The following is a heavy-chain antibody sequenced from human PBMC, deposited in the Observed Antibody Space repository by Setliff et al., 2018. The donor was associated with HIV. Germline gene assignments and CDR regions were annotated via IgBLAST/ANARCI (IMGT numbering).Heavy chain of an antibody. J-gene: IGHJ6*03. Sequence: ASETLSLACAVYGGSFSGYYWSWIRQPPGKGLEWIGEINHSGSTNYNPSLKSRVTISVDTSKNQFSLKLRSVTAADTAVYYCVRTYNDLENYYHHYYYMDVWGKGTTVTVSS. D-gene: IGHD1-1*01. CDR3: VRTYNDLENYYHHYYYMDV. CDR1: GGSFSGYY. CDR2: INHSGST. V-gene: IGHV4-34*01.